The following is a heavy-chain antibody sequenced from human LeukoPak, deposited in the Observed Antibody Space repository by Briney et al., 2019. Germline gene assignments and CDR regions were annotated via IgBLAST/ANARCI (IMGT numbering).Heavy chain of an antibody. V-gene: IGHV4-38-2*01. CDR2: IYHSGST. CDR3: ARQPLILAAGFRFAP. D-gene: IGHD2-21*01. J-gene: IGHJ5*02. Sequence: SQTLSLTCAVSGYSMSSVYYWGWIRQPPGKGLEWIGSIYHSGSTYYNTFLKRRVTISVDTSKNQFSLKLSSVTAADTAVYYCARQPLILAAGFRFAPWGREPWSPSPQ. CDR1: GYSMSSVYY.